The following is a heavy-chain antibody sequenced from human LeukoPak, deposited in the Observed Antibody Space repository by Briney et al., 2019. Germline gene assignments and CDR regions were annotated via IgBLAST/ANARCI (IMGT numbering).Heavy chain of an antibody. CDR2: MYYSGST. V-gene: IGHV4-38-2*02. CDR3: ARDNIVVVPAAISLYYYYYYMDV. Sequence: SETLSLTCAVSGYSISSGYYWGWIRQPPGKGLEWIGYMYYSGSTNYNPSLKSRVTISVDTSKNQFSLKLSSVTAADTAVYYCARDNIVVVPAAISLYYYYYYMDVWGKGTTVTVSS. D-gene: IGHD2-2*01. J-gene: IGHJ6*03. CDR1: GYSISSGYY.